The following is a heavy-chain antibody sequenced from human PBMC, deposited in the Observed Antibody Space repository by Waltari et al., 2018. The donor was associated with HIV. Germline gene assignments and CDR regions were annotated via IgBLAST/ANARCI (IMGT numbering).Heavy chain of an antibody. CDR3: AKDSDYDSSGYYTDY. CDR1: GFTFRSYA. V-gene: IGHV3-23*01. CDR2: ISGSGGST. J-gene: IGHJ4*02. D-gene: IGHD3-22*01. Sequence: EVQLLESGGGLVQPGGSLRLSCAASGFTFRSYAISWVRQAPGKGLEWVSAISGSGGSTYYADSVKGRFTISRDNSKNTLYLQMNSLRAEDTAVYYCAKDSDYDSSGYYTDYWGQGTLVTVSS.